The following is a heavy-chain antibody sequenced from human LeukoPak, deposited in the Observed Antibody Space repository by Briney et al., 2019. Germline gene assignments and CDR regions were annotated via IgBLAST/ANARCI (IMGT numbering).Heavy chain of an antibody. J-gene: IGHJ4*02. CDR3: AREGHYYDSSGYSPFDY. CDR1: GDTFTSYG. Sequence: ASVKGSCKASGDTFTSYGISWVRQAPGQRLEWMGWISASRGSTNYAQKRQGRVTMTTDTSTSTAYMELRSLSSDDTAVYYCAREGHYYDSSGYSPFDYWGQGPLVTVSS. D-gene: IGHD3-22*01. V-gene: IGHV1-18*01. CDR2: ISASRGST.